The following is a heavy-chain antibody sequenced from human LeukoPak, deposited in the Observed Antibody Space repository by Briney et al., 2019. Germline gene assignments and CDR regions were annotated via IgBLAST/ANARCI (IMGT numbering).Heavy chain of an antibody. CDR1: GFTFSSYG. J-gene: IGHJ4*02. CDR2: ISGSCGGT. CDR3: AKEGRGNAVDY. Sequence: PGGSLRLSCAASGFTFSSYGMSWVRQAPGKGLEWVSSISGSCGGTYYADSVKGRFTISRDNSKDTLYLQMNSLRAEDTAVYYCAKEGRGNAVDYWGQGTLVTVSS. D-gene: IGHD1-1*01. V-gene: IGHV3-23*01.